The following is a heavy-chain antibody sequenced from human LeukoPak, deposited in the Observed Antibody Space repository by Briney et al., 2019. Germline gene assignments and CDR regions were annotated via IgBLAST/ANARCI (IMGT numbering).Heavy chain of an antibody. V-gene: IGHV4-59*12. J-gene: IGHJ6*02. CDR2: IYYSGST. CDR1: GGSISSYY. D-gene: IGHD2-2*01. Sequence: SETLSLTCTVSGGSISSYYWSWIRQPPGKGLEWIGYIYYSGSTNYNPSLKSRVTISVDTSKNQFSLKLSSVTAADTAVYYCARDQLAPYYYYGMDVWGQGTTVTVSS. CDR3: ARDQLAPYYYYGMDV.